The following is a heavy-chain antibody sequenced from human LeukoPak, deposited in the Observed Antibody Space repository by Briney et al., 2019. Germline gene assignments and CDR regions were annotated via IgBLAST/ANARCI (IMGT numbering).Heavy chain of an antibody. CDR1: GGYISSYY. J-gene: IGHJ4*02. Sequence: PSETLSLTCTVSGGYISSYYWSWIRQPPGKGREWSGYIYYSGSTNYNPSLKSRVTISLDTSKNQFSLKLSSVTAADTAVYYCARGGAAGTDYWGQGTLVTVSS. CDR2: IYYSGST. D-gene: IGHD6-13*01. V-gene: IGHV4-59*01. CDR3: ARGGAAGTDY.